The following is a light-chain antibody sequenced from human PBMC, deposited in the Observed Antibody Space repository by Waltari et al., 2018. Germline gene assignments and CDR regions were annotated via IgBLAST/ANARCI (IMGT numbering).Light chain of an antibody. Sequence: QSALTQPPSASGSPGQSVTISCTGTSNDVGAYNYVSWYQQHPGKAPKLMIYEVSKRPSGVPERFSGSKSGNTASLTVSGLQAEDEADYYCSSYTGSSSYVFGTGTKVAVL. V-gene: IGLV2-8*01. J-gene: IGLJ1*01. CDR1: SNDVGAYNY. CDR3: SSYTGSSSYV. CDR2: EVS.